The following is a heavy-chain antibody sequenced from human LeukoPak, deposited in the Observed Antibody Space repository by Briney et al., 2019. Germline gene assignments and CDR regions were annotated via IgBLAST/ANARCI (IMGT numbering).Heavy chain of an antibody. Sequence: ASVKVSCKASGYTFVSYGIRWMRQAPGQGLEWMGWISAYNGNTNYAQKVQGRVTMTTDTSTSTAYMELRSLRSDDTAVYYCAREETHHVYYGMDVWGQGTMVTVSS. CDR2: ISAYNGNT. CDR3: AREETHHVYYGMDV. CDR1: GYTFVSYG. D-gene: IGHD1-14*01. J-gene: IGHJ6*02. V-gene: IGHV1-18*01.